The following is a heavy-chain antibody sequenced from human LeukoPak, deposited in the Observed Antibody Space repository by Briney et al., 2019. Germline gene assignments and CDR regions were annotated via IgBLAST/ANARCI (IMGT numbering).Heavy chain of an antibody. D-gene: IGHD3-3*01. V-gene: IGHV4-34*01. Sequence: SETLSLTCAVYGGSFSGYYWSWIRQPPGKGLEWIGEINHSGSTNYNPSLKSRVTISVDTPKNQFSLKLSSVTAADTAVYYCARGGLRFLEWSLYFDYWGQGTLVTVSS. CDR3: ARGGLRFLEWSLYFDY. J-gene: IGHJ4*02. CDR2: INHSGST. CDR1: GGSFSGYY.